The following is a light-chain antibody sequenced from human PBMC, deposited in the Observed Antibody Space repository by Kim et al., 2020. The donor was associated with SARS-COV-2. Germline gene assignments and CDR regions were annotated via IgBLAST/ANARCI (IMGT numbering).Light chain of an antibody. J-gene: IGLJ3*02. V-gene: IGLV3-21*04. Sequence: ATGKTARITCGGNNMGSKSVHWYKKKPGQAPVLVIYYDSDRPSGIPERFSGSNSGNTATLTISRVEAGDEADYYCQVWDSSSDHRVFGGGTQLTVL. CDR1: NMGSKS. CDR3: QVWDSSSDHRV. CDR2: YDS.